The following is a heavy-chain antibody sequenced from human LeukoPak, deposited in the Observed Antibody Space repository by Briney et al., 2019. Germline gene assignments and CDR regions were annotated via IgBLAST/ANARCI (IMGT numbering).Heavy chain of an antibody. V-gene: IGHV1-2*02. Sequence: ASVKVSCKASGYTFTGYYMHWVRQAPGQGLEWMGWINPNSGDTNYAQKFQGRVTMTRDTSISTAYMELSRLRSDDTAVYYCARVLVIVGATRVFGSFDYWGQGTLVTVSS. J-gene: IGHJ4*02. CDR3: ARVLVIVGATRVFGSFDY. D-gene: IGHD1-26*01. CDR1: GYTFTGYY. CDR2: INPNSGDT.